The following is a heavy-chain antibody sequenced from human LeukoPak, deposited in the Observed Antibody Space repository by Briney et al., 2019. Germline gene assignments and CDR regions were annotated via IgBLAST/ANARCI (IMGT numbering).Heavy chain of an antibody. CDR2: INSDGSST. CDR3: ARDWDYYDSSGYYSTALDH. D-gene: IGHD3-22*01. Sequence: HPGGSLRLSCAASGFTFSSYWMHWVRQAPGKGLVWVSRINSDGSSTSYADSVMGRFTISRDNAKNTLYLQMNCLRAEDTAVYYCARDWDYYDSSGYYSTALDHWGQGTLVTVSS. V-gene: IGHV3-74*01. J-gene: IGHJ4*02. CDR1: GFTFSSYW.